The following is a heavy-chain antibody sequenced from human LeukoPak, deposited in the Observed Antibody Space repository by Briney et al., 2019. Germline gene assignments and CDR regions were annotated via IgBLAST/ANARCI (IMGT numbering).Heavy chain of an antibody. CDR3: ARGTVTTLFDY. V-gene: IGHV4-4*07. CDR2: LYTSGGT. D-gene: IGHD4-17*01. CDR1: DASISSYY. Sequence: SETLSLTCFVTDASISSYYWSWIRQPAGKGLEWIGRLYTSGGTDYNPSLKSRVTMSVDTSKNQFSLKLRSVTAADTAVYYCARGTVTTLFDYWGQGTLVTVSS. J-gene: IGHJ4*02.